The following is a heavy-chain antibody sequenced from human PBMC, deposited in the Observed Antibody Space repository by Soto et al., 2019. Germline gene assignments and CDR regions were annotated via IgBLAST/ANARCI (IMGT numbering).Heavy chain of an antibody. V-gene: IGHV2-5*02. J-gene: IGHJ4*02. CDR2: IYWDDDK. CDR1: GFSLSTSGVG. CDR3: AHRRGGIFDY. Sequence: QITLKESGPTLVKPTQTLTLTCTFSGFSLSTSGVGEGWIRQPPGKALECLALIYWDDDKRYSPSLQSRLTITKDTSRNQVVLTVTNMDPVDTATYFCAHRRGGIFDYWGQGTLVTVSA.